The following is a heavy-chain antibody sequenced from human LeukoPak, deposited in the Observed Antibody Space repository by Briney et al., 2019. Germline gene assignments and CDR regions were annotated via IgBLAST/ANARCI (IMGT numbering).Heavy chain of an antibody. CDR3: TRALSDFWSGYETFLDY. J-gene: IGHJ4*02. Sequence: GGSLRPSCTASGFTLGDYAMSWFRQAPGKGLGWVGFIRSKAYGGTTECAATVEGRLTISSDDSQRIAYLQMNGLKTEDAAVYYCTRALSDFWSGYETFLDYWGQGTLVTVSS. V-gene: IGHV3-49*03. CDR1: GFTLGDYA. D-gene: IGHD3-3*01. CDR2: IRSKAYGGTT.